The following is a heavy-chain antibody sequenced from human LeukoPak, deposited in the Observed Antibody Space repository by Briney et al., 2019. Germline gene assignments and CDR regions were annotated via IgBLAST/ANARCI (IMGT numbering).Heavy chain of an antibody. J-gene: IGHJ3*02. V-gene: IGHV4-59*08. D-gene: IGHD3-10*01. CDR1: GGSISSYY. Sequence: SETLSLTCTVSGGSISSYYWSWIRQPPGKGLEWIGYIYYSGSTNYNPSLKSRVTISVDTSKNQFSLKLSSVTAADTAVYYCARQLTYYYGSGSYGDAFDIWGQGTMVTVSS. CDR3: ARQLTYYYGSGSYGDAFDI. CDR2: IYYSGST.